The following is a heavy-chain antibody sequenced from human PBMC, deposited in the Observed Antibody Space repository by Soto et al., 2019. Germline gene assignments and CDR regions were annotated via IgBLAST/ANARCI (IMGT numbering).Heavy chain of an antibody. V-gene: IGHV3-48*02. Sequence: GGSLRLSCAASGFTFSSYSMNWVRQAPGKGLEWVSYISSSSSTIYYADSVKGRFTISRDNAKNSLYLQMNSLRDEDTAVYYCARARIAVAGTKRYFDYWGQGTLVTVSS. CDR1: GFTFSSYS. CDR3: ARARIAVAGTKRYFDY. CDR2: ISSSSSTI. J-gene: IGHJ4*02. D-gene: IGHD6-19*01.